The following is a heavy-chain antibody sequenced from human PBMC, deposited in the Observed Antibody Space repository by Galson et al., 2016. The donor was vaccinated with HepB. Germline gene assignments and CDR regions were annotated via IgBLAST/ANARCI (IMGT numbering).Heavy chain of an antibody. J-gene: IGHJ2*01. CDR3: ARGRVSSFNTYWYFDL. Sequence: SLRLSCAASGFTFNTYAVHWVRQAPGKGLEWVAVIPYDGSNKFYGDSVKGRFTISRDNSKNMLYLQMNDVRTEDTAVYFCARGRVSSFNTYWYFDLWGHGTLVTVSS. CDR1: GFTFNTYA. D-gene: IGHD6-13*01. V-gene: IGHV3-30-3*01. CDR2: IPYDGSNK.